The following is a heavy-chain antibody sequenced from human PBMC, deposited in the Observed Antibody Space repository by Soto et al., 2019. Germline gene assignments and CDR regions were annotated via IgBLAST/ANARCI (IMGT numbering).Heavy chain of an antibody. CDR2: SSGGGDTT. CDR1: GFTFSSYG. J-gene: IGHJ4*02. CDR3: AKLRDFVVLPAVILDY. Sequence: EVQLLESGGGLVQPGGSLRLTCAASGFTFSSYGISWIRLSPGKGLEWVSVSSGGGDTTYYTPSVKGGFTISRDDFRNTLYLQMNSLTTEYTAIYYCAKLRDFVVLPAVILDYWGPGNLATVSS. V-gene: IGHV3-23*01. D-gene: IGHD2-8*01.